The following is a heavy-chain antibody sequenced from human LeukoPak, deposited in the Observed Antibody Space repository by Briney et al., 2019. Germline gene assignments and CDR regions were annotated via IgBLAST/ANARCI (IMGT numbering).Heavy chain of an antibody. V-gene: IGHV4-39*07. CDR2: VFYGGSTYT. CDR3: PRAYYFYYYMDV. J-gene: IGHJ6*03. CDR1: GGSISSNNYY. Sequence: PSETLSLTCTVSGGSISSNNYYWGWIRQPPGKGREWLGSVFYGGSTYTYYNPSLKSQLTISLDTSKNQFSLRVSSVTAADTAVYYCPRAYYFYYYMDVWGKGTTVTVP.